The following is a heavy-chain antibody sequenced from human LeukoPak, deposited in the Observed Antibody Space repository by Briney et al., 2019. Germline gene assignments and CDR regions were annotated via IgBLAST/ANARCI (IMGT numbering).Heavy chain of an antibody. Sequence: SATLSLTCAVYGGSFSGYYWSWIRQPPGKGLEWIGEINHSGSTNYNPSLKSRVTISVDTSKNQFSLKLSSVTAADTAVYYCARDHYGGKPGWGQGTLVTVSS. D-gene: IGHD4-23*01. CDR1: GGSFSGYY. V-gene: IGHV4-34*01. J-gene: IGHJ4*02. CDR2: INHSGST. CDR3: ARDHYGGKPG.